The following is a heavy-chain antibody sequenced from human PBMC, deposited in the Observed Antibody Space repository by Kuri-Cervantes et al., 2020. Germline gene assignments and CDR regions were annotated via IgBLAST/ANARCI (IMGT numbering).Heavy chain of an antibody. Sequence: GESLKISCAASGFTFSSYAMSWVRQAPGKGLEWVSSISSSSSYIYYADSVKGRFTISRDNAKNSLYLQMNSLRAEDTAVYYCARDFKEYQLQQYYYYYYMDVWGKGTTVTVSS. CDR3: ARDFKEYQLQQYYYYYYMDV. CDR1: GFTFSSYA. CDR2: ISSSSSYI. V-gene: IGHV3-21*01. D-gene: IGHD2-2*01. J-gene: IGHJ6*03.